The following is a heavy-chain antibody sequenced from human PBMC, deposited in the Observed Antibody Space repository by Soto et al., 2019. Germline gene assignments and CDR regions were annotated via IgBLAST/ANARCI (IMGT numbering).Heavy chain of an antibody. CDR3: AKDRVYSSSWYFPFDY. CDR1: GFTFSSYG. CDR2: ISYDGSNK. J-gene: IGHJ4*02. Sequence: GGSLRLSCAASGFTFSSYGMHWVRQAPGKGLEWVAVISYDGSNKYYADSVKGRFTISRDNSKNTLYLQMNSLRAEDTAVYYCAKDRVYSSSWYFPFDYWGQGTLVTVSS. D-gene: IGHD6-13*01. V-gene: IGHV3-30*18.